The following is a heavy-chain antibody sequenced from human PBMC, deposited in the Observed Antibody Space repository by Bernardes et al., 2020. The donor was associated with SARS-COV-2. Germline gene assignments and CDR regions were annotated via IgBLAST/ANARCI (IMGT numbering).Heavy chain of an antibody. CDR3: ARETMCYQQSGKYRSCFDH. J-gene: IGHJ4*02. D-gene: IGHD2-2*01. V-gene: IGHV3-21*01. CDR1: GFTLRTYG. Sequence: GGSLRLSCTASGFTLRTYGMNWVRQAPGKGLEWVASITSSGTFVFYGESVEGRFTISRDNAKNSLFLQMNTLRADDTAVYFCARETMCYQQSGKYRSCFDHWGQGTPVTVSS. CDR2: ITSSGTFV.